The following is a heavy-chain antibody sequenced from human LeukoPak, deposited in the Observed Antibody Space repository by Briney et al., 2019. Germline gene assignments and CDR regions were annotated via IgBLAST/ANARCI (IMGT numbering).Heavy chain of an antibody. CDR2: IIPIFGTA. CDR3: ARDGIAEVY. V-gene: IGHV1-69*13. Sequence: SVKVSCKASGYTFTGYYMHWVRQAPGQGLEWMGGIIPIFGTANYAQKFQGRVTITADESTSTAYMELSSLRSEDTAVYYCARDGIAEVYWGQGTLVTVSS. CDR1: GYTFTGYY. J-gene: IGHJ4*02. D-gene: IGHD1-1*01.